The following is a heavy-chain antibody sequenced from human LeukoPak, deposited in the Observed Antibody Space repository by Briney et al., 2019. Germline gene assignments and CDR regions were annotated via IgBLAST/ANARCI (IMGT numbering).Heavy chain of an antibody. D-gene: IGHD6-19*01. CDR1: GGSISSYY. CDR2: IYTSGST. CDR3: ARDIAVVAFDI. J-gene: IGHJ3*02. Sequence: PSETLSLTCTASGGSISSYYWSWIRQPAGKGLEWIGRIYTSGSTNYNPSLKSRVTMSVDTSENQFSLKLSSVTAADTAVYYCARDIAVVAFDIWGQGTMVTVSS. V-gene: IGHV4-4*07.